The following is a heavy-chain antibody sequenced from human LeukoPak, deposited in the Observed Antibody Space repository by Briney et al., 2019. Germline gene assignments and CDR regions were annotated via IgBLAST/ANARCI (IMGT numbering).Heavy chain of an antibody. CDR1: GGSFSGYY. CDR2: INHSGST. J-gene: IGHJ3*02. D-gene: IGHD1-26*01. CDR3: ARGEKWDLHSFDM. V-gene: IGHV4-34*01. Sequence: SETLSLTCAVYGGSFSGYYWSWIRQPPGKGLEWIGEINHSGSTNYNPSLKSRVTISVDTSKNQFSLKVISVTAADTAVYYCARGEKWDLHSFDMWGQGTLVTVSS.